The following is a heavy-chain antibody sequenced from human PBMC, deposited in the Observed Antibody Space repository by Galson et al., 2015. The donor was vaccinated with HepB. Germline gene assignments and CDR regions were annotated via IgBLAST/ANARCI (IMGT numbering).Heavy chain of an antibody. D-gene: IGHD3-10*01. V-gene: IGHV1-69*13. CDR2: IIPIFGTA. CDR1: GGTFSSYA. Sequence: SVKVSCKASGGTFSSYAISWVRQAPGQGLEWMGGIIPIFGTANYAQKFQGRVTITADESTSTAYMELSSLRSEDTAVYYCARSRTMVRGVISPPYFDYWGQGTLVTVSS. CDR3: ARSRTMVRGVISPPYFDY. J-gene: IGHJ4*02.